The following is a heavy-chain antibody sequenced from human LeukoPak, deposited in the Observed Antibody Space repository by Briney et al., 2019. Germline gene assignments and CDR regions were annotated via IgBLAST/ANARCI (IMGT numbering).Heavy chain of an antibody. D-gene: IGHD3-3*01. J-gene: IGHJ4*02. CDR3: ARGYYDFWSGRTGGYFDY. CDR1: GGSISSSSYY. V-gene: IGHV4-39*07. Sequence: SETLSLTCTVSGGSISSSSYYWGWIRQPPGKGLERIGSIYYSGSTNYNPSLKSRVTISVDTSKNQFSLKLSSVTAADTAVYYCARGYYDFWSGRTGGYFDYWGQGTLVTVSS. CDR2: IYYSGST.